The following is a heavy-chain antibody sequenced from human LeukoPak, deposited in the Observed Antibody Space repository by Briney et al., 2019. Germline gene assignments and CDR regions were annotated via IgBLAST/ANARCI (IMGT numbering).Heavy chain of an antibody. V-gene: IGHV3-30*03. J-gene: IGHJ4*02. CDR2: ISYDGSNK. CDR1: GFTFSSYS. Sequence: GGSLRLSCAASGFTFSSYSMNWVRQAPGKGLEWVAVISYDGSNKYYADSVKGRFTISRDSSNNTLSLQMNSLRAEDTAVYYCASPLWDYWGQGILVTVSS. D-gene: IGHD3-10*01. CDR3: ASPLWDY.